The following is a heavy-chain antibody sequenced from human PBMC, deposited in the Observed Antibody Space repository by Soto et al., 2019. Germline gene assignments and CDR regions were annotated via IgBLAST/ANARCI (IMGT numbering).Heavy chain of an antibody. J-gene: IGHJ3*02. Sequence: SVKVSCKASGGTFSSYAISWVRQAPGQGLEWMGGIIPIFGTANYAQKFQGRVTITADESTSTAYMELSSLRSEDTAAYYCARSAMIVVVDDAFDIWGQGTMVTVSS. CDR1: GGTFSSYA. V-gene: IGHV1-69*13. D-gene: IGHD3-22*01. CDR2: IIPIFGTA. CDR3: ARSAMIVVVDDAFDI.